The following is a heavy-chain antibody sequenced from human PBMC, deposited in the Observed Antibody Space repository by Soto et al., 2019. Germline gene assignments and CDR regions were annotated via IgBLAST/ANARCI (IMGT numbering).Heavy chain of an antibody. CDR1: GGSISSSSYY. CDR3: ARHSCSGGSCYSADYFDY. J-gene: IGHJ4*02. D-gene: IGHD2-15*01. CDR2: IYYSGST. Sequence: QLQLQESGPGLVKPSETLSLTCTVSGGSISSSSYYWGWIRQPPGKGLEWIGSIYYSGSTYYNPSLKSRVTISVDTSKNQFSLKLSSVTAADTAVYYCARHSCSGGSCYSADYFDYWGQGTLVTVSS. V-gene: IGHV4-39*01.